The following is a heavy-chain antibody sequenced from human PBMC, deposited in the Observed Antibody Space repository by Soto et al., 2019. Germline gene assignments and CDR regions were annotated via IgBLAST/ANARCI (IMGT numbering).Heavy chain of an antibody. V-gene: IGHV1-58*01. CDR1: GFTFTSSA. Sequence: SVKVSCKASGFTFTSSAVQWVRQARGQRLEWIGWIVVGSGNTNYAQKFQERVTITADMSTSTAYMELSSLRSEDTAVYYCARDPYGDYYYYYGMDVWGQGTTVTVSS. D-gene: IGHD4-17*01. CDR3: ARDPYGDYYYYYGMDV. J-gene: IGHJ6*02. CDR2: IVVGSGNT.